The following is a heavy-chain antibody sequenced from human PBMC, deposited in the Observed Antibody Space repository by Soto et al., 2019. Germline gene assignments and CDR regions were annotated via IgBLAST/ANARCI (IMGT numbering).Heavy chain of an antibody. CDR3: ARAGSTWRYFFDY. V-gene: IGHV4-59*01. J-gene: IGHJ4*02. Sequence: QVQLQESGPGLVKPSETLSLTCTVSGGSISSYYWTWIRQPPGKGLEWVGYVYYSGTTYYNPSLQSRVTISGATSKNQFSLKVKSVTAADTAIYYCARAGSTWRYFFDYWGQGSLVTVSS. CDR1: GGSISSYY. D-gene: IGHD6-13*01. CDR2: VYYSGTT.